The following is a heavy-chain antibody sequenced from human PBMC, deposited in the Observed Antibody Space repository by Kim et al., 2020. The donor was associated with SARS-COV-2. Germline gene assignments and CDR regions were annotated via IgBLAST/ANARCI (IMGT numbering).Heavy chain of an antibody. D-gene: IGHD1-26*01. CDR3: ARNTLIVGANFDY. J-gene: IGHJ4*02. Sequence: YNPSLKSRVTISVDTSKNQFSLKLSSVTAADTAVYYCARNTLIVGANFDYWGQGTLVTVSS. V-gene: IGHV4-34*01.